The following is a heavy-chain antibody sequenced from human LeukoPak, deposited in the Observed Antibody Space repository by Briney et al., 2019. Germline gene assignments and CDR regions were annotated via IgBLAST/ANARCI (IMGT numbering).Heavy chain of an antibody. V-gene: IGHV1-46*01. J-gene: IGHJ4*02. CDR2: INPSGGST. Sequence: GGSLRLSCAASGFTFSSYAMHWVRQAPGQGLEWMGIINPSGGSTSYAQKFQGRVTMTRDTSTSTVYMELSSLRSDDTAVYYCARDGDPSSDPYYFDYWGQGTLVTVSS. CDR1: GFTFSSYA. CDR3: ARDGDPSSDPYYFDY. D-gene: IGHD3-3*01.